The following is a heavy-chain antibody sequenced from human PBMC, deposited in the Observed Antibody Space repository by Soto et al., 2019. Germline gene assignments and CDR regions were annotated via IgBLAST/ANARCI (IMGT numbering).Heavy chain of an antibody. V-gene: IGHV1-18*01. J-gene: IGHJ4*02. CDR2: ISAYSGDT. D-gene: IGHD4-17*01. CDR1: GYPFTGYS. Sequence: QVQLVQSGAEVKKPGASVKVSCKASGYPFTGYSVGWVRQAPGQGLEWMGWISAYSGDTYYAQRFQDRLSMTTDASTSTAYMERRSLRSDDTAVYYCARPSGSYGDYAWSLKYWGQGTLVTVSS. CDR3: ARPSGSYGDYAWSLKY.